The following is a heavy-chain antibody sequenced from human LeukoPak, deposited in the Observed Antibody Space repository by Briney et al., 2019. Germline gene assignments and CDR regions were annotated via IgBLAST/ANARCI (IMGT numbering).Heavy chain of an antibody. CDR2: INHSGST. CDR1: GGSFSGYY. Sequence: PSETLSFTCAVYGGSFSGYYWSWIRQPPGKGLEWIGEINHSGSTNYNPSLKSRVTISVDTSKDQFSLKLSSVTAADTAVYYCARAGYGSGYCSGGSCYFNWFDPWGQGTLVTVSS. V-gene: IGHV4-34*01. J-gene: IGHJ5*02. D-gene: IGHD2-15*01. CDR3: ARAGYGSGYCSGGSCYFNWFDP.